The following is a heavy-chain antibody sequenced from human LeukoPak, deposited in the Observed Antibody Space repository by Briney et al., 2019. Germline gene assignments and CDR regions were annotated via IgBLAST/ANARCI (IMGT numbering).Heavy chain of an antibody. CDR3: ARVKDPSSWYEDY. CDR2: IYSGGST. CDR1: GFTVSSNY. V-gene: IGHV3-66*01. Sequence: GGSLRLSCATSGFTVSSNYMSWVRQAPGKGLEWVSVIYSGGSTYYADSVKGRFTISRDNSKNTLYLQMNSLRAEDTAVYYCARVKDPSSWYEDYWGQGTLVTVSS. D-gene: IGHD6-13*01. J-gene: IGHJ4*02.